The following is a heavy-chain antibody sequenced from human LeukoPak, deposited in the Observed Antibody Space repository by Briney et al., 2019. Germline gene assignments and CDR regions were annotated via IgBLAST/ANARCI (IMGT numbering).Heavy chain of an antibody. CDR2: FVGGDTT. D-gene: IGHD3-3*01. J-gene: IGHJ4*02. Sequence: GGSLRLSCAASGFTFNNYAASWVRQAPGKGLEWVSAFVGGDTTYYADPVKGRFTISRDNSRNTLYLQMNTLRAEDTAVYYCAKQARYSNFWSGYLYYFDSWGQGTLVTVSS. V-gene: IGHV3-23*01. CDR1: GFTFNNYA. CDR3: AKQARYSNFWSGYLYYFDS.